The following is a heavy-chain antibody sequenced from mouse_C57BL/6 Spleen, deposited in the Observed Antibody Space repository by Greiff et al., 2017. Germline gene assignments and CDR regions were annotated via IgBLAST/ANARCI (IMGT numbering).Heavy chain of an antibody. Sequence: EVHLVESGGGLVKPGGSLKLSCAASGFTFSSYAMSWVRQTPEKRLEWVATISDGGSYTYYPDNVKGRFTISRDNAKNNLYLQMSHLKSEDTAMYYCARDIGNPYYFDYWGQGTTLTVSS. CDR2: ISDGGSYT. D-gene: IGHD2-1*01. V-gene: IGHV5-4*01. CDR1: GFTFSSYA. J-gene: IGHJ2*01. CDR3: ARDIGNPYYFDY.